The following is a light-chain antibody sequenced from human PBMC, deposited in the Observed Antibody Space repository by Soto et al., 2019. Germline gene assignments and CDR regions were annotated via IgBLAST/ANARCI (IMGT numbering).Light chain of an antibody. CDR3: LLYYVVAVV. CDR2: NTN. J-gene: IGLJ2*01. V-gene: IGLV7-46*01. CDR1: TGAVTSGHY. Sequence: QTVVTQEPSLTVSPAGTVTLTCGSSTGAVTSGHYAYWFQQKPGQAPRTLIHNTNKKHSWTPARFSGSLLGGKAALTLSGAQPEDEADYYCLLYYVVAVVFGGGTKLTVL.